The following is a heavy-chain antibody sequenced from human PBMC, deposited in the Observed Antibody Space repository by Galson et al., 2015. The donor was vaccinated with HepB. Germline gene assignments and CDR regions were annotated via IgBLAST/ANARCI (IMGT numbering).Heavy chain of an antibody. J-gene: IGHJ6*02. CDR1: GGTFSSYA. Sequence: SVKVSCKASGGTFSSYAISWVRQAPGQGLEWMGGIIPIFGIANYAQKFQGRVTITADESTSTAYMERSSLRSEDTAVYYCARLNPSFDSSGYPGQEYYYYGMDVWGQGTTVTVSS. CDR3: ARLNPSFDSSGYPGQEYYYYGMDV. V-gene: IGHV1-69*13. CDR2: IIPIFGIA. D-gene: IGHD3-22*01.